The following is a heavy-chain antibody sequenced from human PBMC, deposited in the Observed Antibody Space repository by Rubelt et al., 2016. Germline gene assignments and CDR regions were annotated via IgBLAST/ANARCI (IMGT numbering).Heavy chain of an antibody. D-gene: IGHD5-18*01. CDR2: VYYGGGT. CDR1: GGSISSSSYY. J-gene: IGHJ4*02. Sequence: QLQLQESGPGLVKPSETLSLTCTVSGGSISSSSYYWGWIRQPTGKGLEWIGSVYYGGGTYYNPSLKSRVTISVDTSKTQFSLKLSSVTAADTAVYYCARIGIQLYIWGQGTLVTVSS. V-gene: IGHV4-39*07. CDR3: ARIGIQLYI.